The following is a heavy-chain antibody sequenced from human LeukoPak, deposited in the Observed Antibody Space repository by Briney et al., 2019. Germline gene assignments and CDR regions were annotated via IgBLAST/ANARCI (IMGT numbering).Heavy chain of an antibody. J-gene: IGHJ4*02. V-gene: IGHV3-7*01. Sequence: GGSLRLSCAASGFSFSSYWMSWVRQAPGKGLECVDNINQDGGVRYYVDSVKGRFTISRDNAKNSVDLQMSSLRAEDTAVYHCGRGFYYDRSGYYVEYWGQGTLVTVSS. CDR3: GRGFYYDRSGYYVEY. D-gene: IGHD3-22*01. CDR2: INQDGGVR. CDR1: GFSFSSYW.